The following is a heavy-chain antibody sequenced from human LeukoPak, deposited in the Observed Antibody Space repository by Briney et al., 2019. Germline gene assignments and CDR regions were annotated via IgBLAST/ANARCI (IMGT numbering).Heavy chain of an antibody. CDR2: ISSSSSYI. D-gene: IGHD6-13*01. CDR1: GFTFSSYS. J-gene: IGHJ4*02. Sequence: PGGSLRLSCAASGFTFSSYSMNWVRQAPGKGLEWVSSISSSSSYICYADSVKGRFTIPRDNAKNSLYLQMNSLRAEDTAVYYCAAGIAATLDYWGQGTLVTVSS. CDR3: AAGIAATLDY. V-gene: IGHV3-21*01.